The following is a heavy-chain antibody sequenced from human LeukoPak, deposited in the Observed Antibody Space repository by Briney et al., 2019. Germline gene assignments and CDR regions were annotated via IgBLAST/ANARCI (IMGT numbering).Heavy chain of an antibody. Sequence: GGSLRLSCAASGFTFTNYVMNWVRQAPGKGLEWVSSITGTADKTYDADSVKGRFTISRDNSKNTLSLQMNSLRAEDTAVYYCARGSRRYCSSTSCSFDYWGQGTLVTVSS. V-gene: IGHV3-23*01. CDR1: GFTFTNYV. CDR2: ITGTADKT. CDR3: ARGSRRYCSSTSCSFDY. D-gene: IGHD2-2*01. J-gene: IGHJ4*02.